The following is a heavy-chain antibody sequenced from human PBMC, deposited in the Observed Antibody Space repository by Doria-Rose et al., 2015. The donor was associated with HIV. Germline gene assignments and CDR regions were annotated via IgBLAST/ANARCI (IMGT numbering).Heavy chain of an antibody. D-gene: IGHD1-26*01. CDR1: GGSLSYYY. Sequence: QVQPQESGPGLVKPSETLSLTCSVSGGSLSYYYWSWIRQTPGTRLEYIGDIYYTGSTNYSPSLKSRVSISIDTSKNKFSLRLSSVTAADTAVYYCARVLSGTYDYWGQGTLVTVSS. V-gene: IGHV4-59*01. CDR3: ARVLSGTYDY. J-gene: IGHJ4*02. CDR2: IYYTGST.